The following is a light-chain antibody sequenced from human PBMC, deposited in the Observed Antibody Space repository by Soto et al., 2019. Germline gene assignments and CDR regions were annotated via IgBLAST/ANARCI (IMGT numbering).Light chain of an antibody. CDR2: SDY. J-gene: IGLJ2*01. V-gene: IGLV1-44*01. Sequence: QSVLSQPPSASGTPGQRVTISCSGRSSNIGSNVVNWYQQFPGTAPKLLIYSDYQRPSAVPDRFSGSRSGTSASLAISGLQSEDEADYYCATWDGSLNAILFGGGTQLTVL. CDR1: SSNIGSNV. CDR3: ATWDGSLNAIL.